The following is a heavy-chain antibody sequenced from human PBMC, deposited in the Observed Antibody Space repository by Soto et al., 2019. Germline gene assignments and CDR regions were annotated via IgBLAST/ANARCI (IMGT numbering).Heavy chain of an antibody. D-gene: IGHD5-12*01. J-gene: IGHJ4*02. Sequence: EVQLLESGGGLVQPGGSLRLSCAASGFTFSSYAMSWVRQAPGKGLEWVSAISGSGGSTYYADSVKARFTISRDNSKNTLYLQMNSLRAEDTAVYYCAKYLTPYIVATICDYWGQGTLVTVSS. CDR3: AKYLTPYIVATICDY. CDR1: GFTFSSYA. V-gene: IGHV3-23*01. CDR2: ISGSGGST.